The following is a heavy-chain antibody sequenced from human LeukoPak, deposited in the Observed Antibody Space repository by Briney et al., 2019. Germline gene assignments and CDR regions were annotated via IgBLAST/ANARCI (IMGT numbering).Heavy chain of an antibody. V-gene: IGHV4-59*08. CDR3: ARHSGIAAAGYAFDI. D-gene: IGHD6-13*01. CDR2: IYYSGST. J-gene: IGHJ3*02. Sequence: SETLSLPCTVSGGSISSYYWSWIRQPPGKDLEWMGYIYYSGSTNYNPSLKSRVTISVDTSKNQFSLKLSSVTAADTAVYYCARHSGIAAAGYAFDIWGQGTMVTVSS. CDR1: GGSISSYY.